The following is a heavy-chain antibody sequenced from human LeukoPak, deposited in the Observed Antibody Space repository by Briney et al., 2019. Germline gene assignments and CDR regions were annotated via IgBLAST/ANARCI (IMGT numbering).Heavy chain of an antibody. J-gene: IGHJ4*02. CDR2: VYATGGTT. CDR1: EDTFTYYH. CDR3: ATEAPRSYYFDY. V-gene: IGHV1-46*01. Sequence: ASVKVSCKASEDTFTYYHIHWVRQAPGQGVEWMGAVYATGGTTINTQNFQGRVAMTRDTSTGTVYMELSSLRFEDTAMYYCATEAPRSYYFDYWGQGILVTVSS.